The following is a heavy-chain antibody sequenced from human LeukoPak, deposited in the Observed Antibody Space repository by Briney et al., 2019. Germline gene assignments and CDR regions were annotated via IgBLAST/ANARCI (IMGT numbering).Heavy chain of an antibody. J-gene: IGHJ4*02. CDR2: IYHDGST. CDR3: ARDRGGYTYSHDY. Sequence: SETLSLTCAVSGGSISSNNWWIWVRQSPGKGLEWIGEIYHDGSTNYNPSLKSRVTISMDKSKSQLSLKLNFVTAADTAVYYCARDRGGYTYSHDYWGQGTLVTVSS. CDR1: GGSISSNNW. V-gene: IGHV4-4*02. D-gene: IGHD5-18*01.